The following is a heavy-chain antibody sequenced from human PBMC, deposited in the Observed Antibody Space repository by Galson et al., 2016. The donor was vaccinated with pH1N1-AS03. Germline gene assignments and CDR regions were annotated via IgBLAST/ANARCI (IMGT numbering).Heavy chain of an antibody. CDR1: GGSISSSSYY. J-gene: IGHJ5*02. CDR2: IYYSGST. CDR3: ARRVYGDYVNWFDP. D-gene: IGHD4-17*01. Sequence: SEPLSLTCTVSGGSISSSSYYWGWIRQPPGKGLEWIGSIYYSGSTYYNPSLKSRVTISVDTSKNQFSLKLSSVTAADTAVYYCARRVYGDYVNWFDPWGQGTLVTVSS. V-gene: IGHV4-39*01.